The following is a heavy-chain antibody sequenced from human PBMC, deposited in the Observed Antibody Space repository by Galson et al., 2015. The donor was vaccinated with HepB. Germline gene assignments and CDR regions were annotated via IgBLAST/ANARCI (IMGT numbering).Heavy chain of an antibody. CDR2: IRYDGSNK. J-gene: IGHJ4*02. CDR1: GFTFSSYG. D-gene: IGHD6-19*01. Sequence: SLRLSCAASGFTFSSYGMHWVRQAPGKGLEWVAFIRYDGSNKYYADSVKGRFTISRDNSKNTLYLQMNSLRAEDTAVYYRAKDWRGPYSSGWYDYFDYWGQGTLVTVSS. V-gene: IGHV3-30*02. CDR3: AKDWRGPYSSGWYDYFDY.